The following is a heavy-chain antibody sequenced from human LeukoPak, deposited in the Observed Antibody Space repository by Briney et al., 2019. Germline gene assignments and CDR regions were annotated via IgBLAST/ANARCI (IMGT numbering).Heavy chain of an antibody. J-gene: IGHJ4*02. V-gene: IGHV1-18*01. CDR1: GYRFLNYG. D-gene: IGHD1-1*01. CDR2: ISVYNANT. CDR3: ARDHWQTPSYFDY. Sequence: ASVKVSCKASGYRFLNYGISWVRQAPGQGLEWMGWISVYNANTNYAQKLQGRVTMTTDTSTSTAYMELRSLRSVDTAVYYCARDHWQTPSYFDYWGQGTLVTVSS.